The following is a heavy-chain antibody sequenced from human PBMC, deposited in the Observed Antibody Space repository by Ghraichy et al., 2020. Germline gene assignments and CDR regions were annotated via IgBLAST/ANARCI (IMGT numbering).Heavy chain of an antibody. V-gene: IGHV3-53*01. CDR2: IYSGGST. CDR3: ARGMGGVRGVRELYYFDY. D-gene: IGHD3-10*01. CDR1: GFTVSSNY. Sequence: GGSLRLSCAASGFTVSSNYMSWVRQAPGKGLEWVSVIYSGGSTYYADSVKGRFTISRDNSKNTLYLQMNSLRAEDTAVYYCARGMGGVRGVRELYYFDYWGQGTLVTVSS. J-gene: IGHJ4*02.